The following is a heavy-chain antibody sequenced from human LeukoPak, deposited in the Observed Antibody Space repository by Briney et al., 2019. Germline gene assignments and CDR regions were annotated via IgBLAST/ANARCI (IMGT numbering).Heavy chain of an antibody. D-gene: IGHD2-15*01. CDR1: GGSISDDY. Sequence: SETLSLTCTVSGGSISDDYWSWLRQPPGKGLEWIAYIHYSGTTNYNPSLKSRVTISVDTSKNQFSLKLSSVTAADTAVYYCARLLNYYYYMDVWGKGATVTVSS. V-gene: IGHV4-59*01. CDR2: IHYSGTT. J-gene: IGHJ6*03. CDR3: ARLLNYYYYMDV.